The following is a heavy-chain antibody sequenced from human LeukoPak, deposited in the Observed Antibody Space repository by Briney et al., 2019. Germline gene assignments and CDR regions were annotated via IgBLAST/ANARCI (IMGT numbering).Heavy chain of an antibody. Sequence: SETLSLTCTVSGGSISTYYWSWVRLPAGKGLEWIGRIYTSGSINYNPSLKSRVTMSVDTSKNQFSLKLSSVTAADTAVYYCARAGSPGIVAAPFDYWGQGTLVTVSS. CDR2: IYTSGSI. CDR1: GGSISTYY. D-gene: IGHD6-13*01. CDR3: ARAGSPGIVAAPFDY. V-gene: IGHV4-4*07. J-gene: IGHJ4*02.